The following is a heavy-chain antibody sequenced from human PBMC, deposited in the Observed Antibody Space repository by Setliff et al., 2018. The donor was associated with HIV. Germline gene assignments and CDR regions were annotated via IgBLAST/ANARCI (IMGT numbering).Heavy chain of an antibody. CDR3: ANGAWLSSYPFDY. V-gene: IGHV1-24*01. CDR1: GYTLSELS. Sequence: ASVKVSCKVSGYTLSELSMHWVRQAPGEGLEWMGGFDPEDGETIYAEKFQGRVTMTEDTATETAYMELSSLRSEDAAVYYCANGAWLSSYPFDYWGQGTLVTVSS. CDR2: FDPEDGET. D-gene: IGHD3-22*01. J-gene: IGHJ4*02.